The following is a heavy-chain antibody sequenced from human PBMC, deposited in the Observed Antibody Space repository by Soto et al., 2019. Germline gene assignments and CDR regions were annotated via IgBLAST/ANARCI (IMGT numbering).Heavy chain of an antibody. Sequence: EVQLVESGGGLVQPGGSLRLSCAVSGFSFGNYWMSWVRQAPGKGLEWLASIKEDGSERSYLDSVKGRFTISRDNAKDSLSLQMNSLRGEDTAFYYCARDVGPVTIFGEALSGYFDFWGQGTLVTVSS. CDR1: GFSFGNYW. CDR3: ARDVGPVTIFGEALSGYFDF. J-gene: IGHJ4*02. D-gene: IGHD3-3*01. CDR2: IKEDGSER. V-gene: IGHV3-7*03.